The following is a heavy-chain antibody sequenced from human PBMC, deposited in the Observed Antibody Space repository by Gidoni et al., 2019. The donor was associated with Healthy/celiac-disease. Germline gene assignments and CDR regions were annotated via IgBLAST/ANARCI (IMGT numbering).Heavy chain of an antibody. CDR2: ISYDGSNK. Sequence: QVQLVESGGGVVQPGRSLRLSCAAAGFTFSSYAMHWVRPAPGKGLEWVAVISYDGSNKYYADSVKGRFTISRDNSKNTLYLQMNSLRAEDTAVYYCARDRGSSGWNDWFDPWGQGTLVTVSS. J-gene: IGHJ5*02. V-gene: IGHV3-30-3*01. CDR3: ARDRGSSGWNDWFDP. D-gene: IGHD3-22*01. CDR1: GFTFSSYA.